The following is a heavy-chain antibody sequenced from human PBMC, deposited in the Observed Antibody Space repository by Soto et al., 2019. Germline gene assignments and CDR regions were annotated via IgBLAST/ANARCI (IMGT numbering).Heavy chain of an antibody. D-gene: IGHD3-22*01. CDR1: GFTFSSYW. Sequence: GGSLRLSCAASGFTFSSYWMSWVRQAPGKGLEWVANIKQDGSEKYYVDSVKGRFTISRDNAKNSLYLQMNSLRAEDTAVYYCARFPYYYDSSGYYFFEYWGQGTLVTVSS. J-gene: IGHJ4*02. CDR2: IKQDGSEK. V-gene: IGHV3-7*05. CDR3: ARFPYYYDSSGYYFFEY.